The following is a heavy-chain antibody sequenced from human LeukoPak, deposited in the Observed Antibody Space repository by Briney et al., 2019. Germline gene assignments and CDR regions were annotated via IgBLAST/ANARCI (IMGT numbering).Heavy chain of an antibody. CDR2: ISGSGGST. Sequence: GGSLRLSCAASGFTFSSYAMSWVRQAPGKGLEWVSAISGSGGSTYYADSVKGRFTISRDNAKNSLYLQMNSLRAEDTALYYCGGYCSSTSCPDYWGQGTLVTVSS. J-gene: IGHJ4*02. CDR1: GFTFSSYA. V-gene: IGHV3-23*01. CDR3: GGYCSSTSCPDY. D-gene: IGHD2-2*01.